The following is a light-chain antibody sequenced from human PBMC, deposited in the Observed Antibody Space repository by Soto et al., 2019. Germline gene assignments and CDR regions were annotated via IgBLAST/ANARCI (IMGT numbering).Light chain of an antibody. Sequence: SYELTQPLSVSVALGQTARITCGGNNIGSKNVHWYQQKPGQAPVLVIYRDSNRPSGIPERFSGSNSGNTATLTISSAQAGDEADYYCQVWDSRTSVVFGGGTQLTVL. CDR2: RDS. V-gene: IGLV3-9*01. CDR3: QVWDSRTSVV. CDR1: NIGSKN. J-gene: IGLJ2*01.